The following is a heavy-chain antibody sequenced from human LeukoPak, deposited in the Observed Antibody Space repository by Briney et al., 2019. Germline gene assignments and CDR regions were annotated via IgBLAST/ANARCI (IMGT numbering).Heavy chain of an antibody. CDR2: INPNGGST. Sequence: ASVKVSCKASGYTFTSYSMHWVRQAPGQGLEWMGIINPNGGSTIYAQKFQGRVTMTRDTSTSTVYMDLASLRSEDTAVYYCARGGMVRDRRHFQFDHWGQGTLVTVSS. CDR1: GYTFTSYS. CDR3: ARGGMVRDRRHFQFDH. V-gene: IGHV1-46*01. D-gene: IGHD3-10*01. J-gene: IGHJ4*02.